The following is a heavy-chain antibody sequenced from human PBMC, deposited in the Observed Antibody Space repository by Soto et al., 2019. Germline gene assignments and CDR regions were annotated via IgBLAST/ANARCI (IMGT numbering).Heavy chain of an antibody. CDR2: IYSGGST. D-gene: IGHD6-19*01. Sequence: EVQLVESGGGLVQPGGSLRLSCAASGFTVSSNYMSWVRQAPGKGLEWVSVIYSGGSTYYADSVKGRFTISRDNSKNTLYLQMNSLRAEDTAEYYCARDLESSGWNNWFDPWGQGTLVTVSS. J-gene: IGHJ5*02. CDR1: GFTVSSNY. CDR3: ARDLESSGWNNWFDP. V-gene: IGHV3-66*01.